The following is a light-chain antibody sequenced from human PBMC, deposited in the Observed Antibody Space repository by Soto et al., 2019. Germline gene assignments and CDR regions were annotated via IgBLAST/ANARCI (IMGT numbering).Light chain of an antibody. J-gene: IGKJ4*01. CDR1: QNVTSN. V-gene: IGKV3-15*01. CDR3: QQYNNWPL. CDR2: GAS. Sequence: EIVMTQSPATLSVSPGERVTLSCRASQNVTSNLAWYQQKPGQAPRLLIYGASTRATGIPARFSGSGSGTEFTLTISSLQSEDFAVYYCQQYNNWPLFGGGTKVDIK.